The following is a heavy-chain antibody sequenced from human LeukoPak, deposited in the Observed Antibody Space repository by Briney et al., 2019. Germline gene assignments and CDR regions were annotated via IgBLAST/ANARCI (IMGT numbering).Heavy chain of an antibody. CDR3: ASGYSGSYFAPFDY. V-gene: IGHV3-21*05. CDR2: ISSSSSYI. CDR1: GFTFSSYE. J-gene: IGHJ4*02. Sequence: PGGSLRLSCAASGFTFSSYEMNWVRQAPGKGLEWVSYISSSSSYIYYADSVKGRFTISRDNAKNSLYLQMNSLRAEDTAVYYCASGYSGSYFAPFDYWGQGTLVTVSS. D-gene: IGHD1-26*01.